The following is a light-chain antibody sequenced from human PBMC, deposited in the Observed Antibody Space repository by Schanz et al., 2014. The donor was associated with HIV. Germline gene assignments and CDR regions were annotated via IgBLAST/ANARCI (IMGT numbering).Light chain of an antibody. Sequence: DIQMTQSPSTLSASVGDRVTITCRASQSISNYLAWYQQKPGKAPKLLIYKASSLESGVPSRFSGSGSGTEFTLTISSLQPDDFATYYCQQLNVFPPTFGQGTQVDIK. CDR2: KAS. J-gene: IGKJ1*01. CDR1: QSISNY. CDR3: QQLNVFPPT. V-gene: IGKV1-5*03.